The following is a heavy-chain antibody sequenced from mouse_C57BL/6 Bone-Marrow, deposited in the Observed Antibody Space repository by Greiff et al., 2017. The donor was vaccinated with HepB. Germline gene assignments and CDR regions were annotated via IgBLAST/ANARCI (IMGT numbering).Heavy chain of an antibody. CDR2: ISDGGSYT. J-gene: IGHJ4*01. CDR3: AGGDYYGYYYAMDD. CDR1: GFTFSSYA. D-gene: IGHD1-1*01. V-gene: IGHV5-4*03. Sequence: EVKLMESGGGLVKPGGSLKLSCAASGFTFSSYAMSWVRQTPEKRLEWVATISDGGSYTYYPDNVKGRFTISRDNAKNNLYLQMSHLKSEDTAMYYCAGGDYYGYYYAMDDWGQGTSVTASS.